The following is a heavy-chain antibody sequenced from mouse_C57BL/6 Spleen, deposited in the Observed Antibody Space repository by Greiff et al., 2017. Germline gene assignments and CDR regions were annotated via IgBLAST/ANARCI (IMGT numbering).Heavy chain of an antibody. CDR1: GYTFTSYW. J-gene: IGHJ2*01. CDR2: IDPSDSYT. V-gene: IGHV1-69*01. Sequence: VQLQQPGAELVMPGASVKLSCKASGYTFTSYWMHWVKQRPGQGLEWIGEIDPSDSYTNYNQKFKCKSTLTVDKSSSPAYMQLSSLTSEDSAVYYCAIRDAYADYWGQGTTLTVSS. CDR3: AIRDAYADY. D-gene: IGHD2-2*01.